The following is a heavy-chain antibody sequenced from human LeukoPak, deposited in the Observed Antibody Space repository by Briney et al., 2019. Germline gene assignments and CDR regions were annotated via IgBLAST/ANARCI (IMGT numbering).Heavy chain of an antibody. CDR1: GDSISSYY. D-gene: IGHD1-26*01. CDR2: IYYSEST. J-gene: IGHJ3*02. Sequence: PSETLSLTCTVSGDSISSYYWSWIRQPPRKGLEWIGYIYYSESTNYNPSLKSRGTISVDTSKNQFPLKLSSVTAADAAVYYCARDFPYSGSEGDAFDIWGQGTMVTVSS. V-gene: IGHV4-59*01. CDR3: ARDFPYSGSEGDAFDI.